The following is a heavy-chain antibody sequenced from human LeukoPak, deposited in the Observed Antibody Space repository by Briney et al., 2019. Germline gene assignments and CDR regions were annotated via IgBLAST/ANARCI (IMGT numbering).Heavy chain of an antibody. CDR2: ISSSGSTI. CDR1: GFTLRNYW. D-gene: IGHD6-19*01. V-gene: IGHV3-11*01. CDR3: ARGRSSGWYSDY. Sequence: GGSLRLSCAASGFTLRNYWMSWVRQAPGKGLEWVSYISSSGSTIYYADSVKGRFTISRDNAKNSLYLQMNSLRAEDTAVYYCARGRSSGWYSDYWGQGTLVTVSS. J-gene: IGHJ4*02.